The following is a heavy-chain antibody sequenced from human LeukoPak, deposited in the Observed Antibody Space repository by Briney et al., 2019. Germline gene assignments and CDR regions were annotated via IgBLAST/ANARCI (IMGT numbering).Heavy chain of an antibody. CDR1: GGSISSYY. Sequence: PSETLSLTCTVSGGSISSYYWSWIRQPAGKGLEWIGRLYTSGSTNYNPSLKSRVTISVDMSKNHFSLKLSSVTAADTAVYYCARGGGYSDYGYVDYWGQGTLVTVSS. CDR3: ARGGGYSDYGYVDY. J-gene: IGHJ4*02. V-gene: IGHV4-4*07. D-gene: IGHD5-12*01. CDR2: LYTSGST.